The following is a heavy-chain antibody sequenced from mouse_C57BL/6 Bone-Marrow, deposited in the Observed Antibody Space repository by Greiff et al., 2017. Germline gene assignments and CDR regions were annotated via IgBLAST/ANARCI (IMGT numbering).Heavy chain of an antibody. J-gene: IGHJ2*01. Sequence: VQLQQPGAELVRPGTSVKLSCKASGHTFTSYWMHWVKQRPGQGLEWIGVIDPSDSYTNYNQKFKGKATLTVDTSSSTAYMQLSSLTSEDSAVYYCAREALYYYGSSYFDYWGQGTTLTVSS. CDR2: IDPSDSYT. V-gene: IGHV1-59*01. CDR3: AREALYYYGSSYFDY. D-gene: IGHD1-1*01. CDR1: GHTFTSYW.